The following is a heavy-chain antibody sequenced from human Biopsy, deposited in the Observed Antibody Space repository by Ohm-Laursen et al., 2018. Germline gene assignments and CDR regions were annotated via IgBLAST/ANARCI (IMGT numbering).Heavy chain of an antibody. CDR1: GVTFNSYA. Sequence: GASVKVACKTSGVTFNSYAISWVRQAPGQGIEWMGGVMPIFGTANYAQKFQGRVTITADKSTSTAHLDLSSLRSEDTAVYYCATRVTPVTTLYYYAMDVWGQGTAVTVSS. J-gene: IGHJ6*02. D-gene: IGHD4-17*01. V-gene: IGHV1-69*06. CDR2: VMPIFGTA. CDR3: ATRVTPVTTLYYYAMDV.